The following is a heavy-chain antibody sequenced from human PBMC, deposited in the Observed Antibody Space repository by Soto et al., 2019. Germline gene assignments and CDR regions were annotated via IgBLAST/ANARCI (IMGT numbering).Heavy chain of an antibody. CDR1: GYTSSSYG. J-gene: IGHJ6*02. CDR2: ISVFNGDT. CDR3: ATKDDHKDDQPYYYGTDV. Sequence: QVQLLQSGGEVKTPGTSLKVSCEAIGYTSSSYGINWVRQAPGQGLEWMGWISVFNGDTKYAQKFQGRVAITKDPGTSTAHMELRSLRSDDAAVYFCATKDDHKDDQPYYYGTDVWGQGTTVTVSS. V-gene: IGHV1-18*01. D-gene: IGHD3-16*01.